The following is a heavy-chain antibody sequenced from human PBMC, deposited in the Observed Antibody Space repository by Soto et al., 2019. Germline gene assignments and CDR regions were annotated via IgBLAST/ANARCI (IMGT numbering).Heavy chain of an antibody. D-gene: IGHD3-3*01. V-gene: IGHV1-3*01. Sequence: ASVKVSCKASGYTFTSYAMHWVRQAPGQRLEWMGWINAGNGNTKYSQKFQGRVTITRDTSASTAYMELSSLRSEDTAVYYCARRNYDFWSGYYSEYYYYMDVRGKGTTVTVSS. J-gene: IGHJ6*03. CDR1: GYTFTSYA. CDR3: ARRNYDFWSGYYSEYYYYMDV. CDR2: INAGNGNT.